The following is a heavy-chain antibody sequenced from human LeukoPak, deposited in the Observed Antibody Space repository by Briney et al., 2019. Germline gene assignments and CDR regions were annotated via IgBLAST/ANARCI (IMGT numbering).Heavy chain of an antibody. CDR3: ARASVAGTFLHFFDY. J-gene: IGHJ4*02. Sequence: GGSLRLSCAASGFTFSSYGLSWVRQAPGKGLECISGISGSGVSAYYADSVKGRFTISRDNSKNSLYLQMNSLRAEDTALYYCARASVAGTFLHFFDYWGQGTLVTVSS. CDR2: ISGSGVSA. CDR1: GFTFSSYG. V-gene: IGHV3-23*01. D-gene: IGHD6-19*01.